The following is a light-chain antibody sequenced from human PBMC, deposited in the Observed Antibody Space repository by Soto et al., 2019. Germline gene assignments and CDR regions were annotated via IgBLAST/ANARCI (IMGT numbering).Light chain of an antibody. CDR2: DAS. Sequence: EIVLTQSPATLSLSPGERATLSCRASQSVSSHLAWYQQKPGQAPRLLIYDASNRATGIPARFSGTGSGTDFTLTISSREHEDFAVYYCQQHSSWPPVTFGQGTKVEIK. CDR3: QQHSSWPPVT. CDR1: QSVSSH. V-gene: IGKV3-11*01. J-gene: IGKJ1*01.